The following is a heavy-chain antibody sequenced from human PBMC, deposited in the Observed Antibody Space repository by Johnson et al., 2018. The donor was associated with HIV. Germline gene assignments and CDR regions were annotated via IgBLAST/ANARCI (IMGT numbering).Heavy chain of an antibody. J-gene: IGHJ3*02. CDR1: GFIFDYYA. V-gene: IGHV3-9*01. D-gene: IGHD3/OR15-3a*01. CDR2: VSWNSGSM. Sequence: VQLVESGGGLVQPGRSLRLSCAASGFIFDYYAMHWVRQAPGKGLEWVSGVSWNSGSMGYADSVKGRFTISRDNAKNSLYLQMNSLRVEDTALYYCAKDIGTGYYPQVRSFDIWGQGTMVTVSS. CDR3: AKDIGTGYYPQVRSFDI.